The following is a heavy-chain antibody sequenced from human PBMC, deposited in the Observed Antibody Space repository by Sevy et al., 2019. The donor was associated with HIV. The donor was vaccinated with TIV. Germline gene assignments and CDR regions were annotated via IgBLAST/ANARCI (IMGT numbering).Heavy chain of an antibody. CDR1: GFAFYEYS. D-gene: IGHD2-8*01. Sequence: GGSLRLSCAASGFAFYEYSMSWIRQAPGKGLEGVATLSFGCGKINYPDSVKGRFTISRDNSKNSFYLQMDNLRVEDTALYYCAREGCSRPHDYWGQGTRVTVSS. CDR2: LSFGCGKI. V-gene: IGHV3-23*01. J-gene: IGHJ4*02. CDR3: AREGCSRPHDY.